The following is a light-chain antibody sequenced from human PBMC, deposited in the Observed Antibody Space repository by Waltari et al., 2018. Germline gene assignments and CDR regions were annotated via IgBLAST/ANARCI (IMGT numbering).Light chain of an antibody. Sequence: QSVLTQPPSASGTPGQSVPISCSGSLSNIATHSVYWYQQLPGTAPKLLIYLTHQRPSGVPDRFSASKSGTSASLAISGLRFEDEGDYYCATRDEGPTVVFGGGTKVTVL. CDR2: LTH. J-gene: IGLJ2*01. V-gene: IGLV1-47*01. CDR3: ATRDEGPTVV. CDR1: LSNIATHS.